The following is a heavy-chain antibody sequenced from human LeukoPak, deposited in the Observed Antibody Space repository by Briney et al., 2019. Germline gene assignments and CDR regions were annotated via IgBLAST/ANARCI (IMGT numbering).Heavy chain of an antibody. D-gene: IGHD6-13*01. V-gene: IGHV1-69*04. CDR1: GGIFSSYA. CDR3: AGKQEGIAAAAIDY. J-gene: IGHJ4*02. CDR2: IIPILGIA. Sequence: SVKVSCKASGGIFSSYAISWVRQAPGQGLEWMGRIIPILGIANYAQKFQGRVTITADKSTSTAYMELSSLRSEDTAVYYCAGKQEGIAAAAIDYWGQGTLVTVSS.